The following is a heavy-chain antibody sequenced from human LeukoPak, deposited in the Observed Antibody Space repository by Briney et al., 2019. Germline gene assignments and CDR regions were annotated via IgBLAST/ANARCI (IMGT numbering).Heavy chain of an antibody. D-gene: IGHD2-15*01. J-gene: IGHJ5*02. CDR1: GGSISNFY. CDR3: ATLKRYCSGGSCYLNWFDP. V-gene: IGHV4-59*08. Sequence: SETLSLTCTVSGGSISNFYWNWIRQPPGKGLEWVGYIYYSGSTNYNPSLKSRVTISVDTSKNQFSLKLSSVTAADTAVYYCATLKRYCSGGSCYLNWFDPWGQGTLVTVSS. CDR2: IYYSGST.